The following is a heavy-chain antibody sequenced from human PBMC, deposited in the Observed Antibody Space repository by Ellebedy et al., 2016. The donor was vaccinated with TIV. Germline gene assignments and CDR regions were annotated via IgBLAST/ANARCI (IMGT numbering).Heavy chain of an antibody. Sequence: GESLKISCSASGFNFGGSAMTWLRQAPGAGLEWVALISFDGDNEFYADSVGGRFSISRDDSKSTLYLDMNRLRADDTALYYCAKDIQVSFWGPGTLVTVSS. CDR3: AKDIQVSF. V-gene: IGHV3-30*18. CDR2: ISFDGDNE. CDR1: GFNFGGSA. D-gene: IGHD5-18*01. J-gene: IGHJ4*02.